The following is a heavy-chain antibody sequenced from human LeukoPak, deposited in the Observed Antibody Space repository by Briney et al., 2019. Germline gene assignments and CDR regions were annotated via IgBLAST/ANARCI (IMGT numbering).Heavy chain of an antibody. Sequence: SETLSLTCTVSGGSVSSGSNYWSSIRQPPGKGLEWIGYTHYSGSTSHNPPLKSRVTISLDTSKNQLSLKLSSVTAADTAVYYCAREPGFDSSGYLNWFDPWGQGTLVTVSS. CDR3: AREPGFDSSGYLNWFDP. J-gene: IGHJ5*02. V-gene: IGHV4-61*01. CDR2: THYSGST. CDR1: GGSVSSGSNY. D-gene: IGHD3-22*01.